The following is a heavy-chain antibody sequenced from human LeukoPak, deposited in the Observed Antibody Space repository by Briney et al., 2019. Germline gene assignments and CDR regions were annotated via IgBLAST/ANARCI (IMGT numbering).Heavy chain of an antibody. V-gene: IGHV1-3*01. Sequence: ASVKVSCKASGYTFTSYAMHWVRQAPGQRLEWMGWINAGNGNTKYSQKFQGRVTITRDTSASTAYMELSGLRSEDTAVYYCARDHCSGSTCYLAYWGQGTLVTVSS. CDR1: GYTFTSYA. CDR3: ARDHCSGSTCYLAY. D-gene: IGHD2-15*01. CDR2: INAGNGNT. J-gene: IGHJ4*02.